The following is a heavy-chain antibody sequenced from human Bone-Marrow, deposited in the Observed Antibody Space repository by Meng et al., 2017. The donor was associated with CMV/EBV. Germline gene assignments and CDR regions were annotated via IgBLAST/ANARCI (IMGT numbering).Heavy chain of an antibody. J-gene: IGHJ4*02. D-gene: IGHD2-2*02. Sequence: GSLRLSCAVYGGSFSGYDWTWIRQSPGKGLEWIGEINHRGSTNYNPSLKSRLTISLDTSKNQFSLKLKSVTAADTAVYYCARGGGYCSGTSCYNDYWGQGMLVTVSS. CDR2: INHRGST. V-gene: IGHV4-34*01. CDR3: ARGGGYCSGTSCYNDY. CDR1: GGSFSGYD.